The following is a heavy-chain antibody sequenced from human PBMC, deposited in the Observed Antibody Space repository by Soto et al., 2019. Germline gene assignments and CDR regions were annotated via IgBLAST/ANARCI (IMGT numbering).Heavy chain of an antibody. CDR3: ARVADGYNSPYFDY. J-gene: IGHJ4*02. CDR1: GGSISSGGYS. CDR2: IYHSGST. Sequence: PSETLSLTCAVSGGSISSGGYSWSWIRQPPGKGLEWIGYIYHSGSTYYNPSLKSRVTISVDRSKNQFSLKLSSVTAADTAVYYCARVADGYNSPYFDYWGQGTLVTVSS. V-gene: IGHV4-30-2*01. D-gene: IGHD5-12*01.